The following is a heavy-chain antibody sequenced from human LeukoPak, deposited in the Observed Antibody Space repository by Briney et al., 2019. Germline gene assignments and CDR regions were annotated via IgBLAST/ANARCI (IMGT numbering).Heavy chain of an antibody. CDR1: GFTFSSYE. V-gene: IGHV3-48*03. Sequence: GGSLRLSCAASGFTFSSYEMNWVRQAPGKGLEWVSYISSSGSTIYYADSVKGRFTISRDNAKNSLYLQMNSLRAEDTAVYYCAKVGSGYPAGPFDYWGQGTLVTVSS. D-gene: IGHD3-22*01. CDR2: ISSSGSTI. J-gene: IGHJ4*02. CDR3: AKVGSGYPAGPFDY.